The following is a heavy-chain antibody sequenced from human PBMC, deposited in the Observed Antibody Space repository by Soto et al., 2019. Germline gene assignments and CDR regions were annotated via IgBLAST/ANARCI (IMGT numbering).Heavy chain of an antibody. CDR2: INPNSGGT. V-gene: IGHV1-2*06. CDR3: ARATEQGYYYYYGMDV. J-gene: IGHJ6*02. Sequence: QVQLVQSGAEVKKPGASVKVSCKASGYTFTGYYMHWVRQAPGQGLEWMGRINPNSGGTNYAQKFQGRVTMTRDTSISTAYMELSRLRSDDTAVYYCARATEQGYYYYYGMDVWGQGTTVTVSS. CDR1: GYTFTGYY.